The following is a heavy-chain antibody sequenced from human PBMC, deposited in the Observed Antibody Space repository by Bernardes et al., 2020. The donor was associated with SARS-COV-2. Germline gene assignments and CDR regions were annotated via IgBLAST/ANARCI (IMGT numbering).Heavy chain of an antibody. J-gene: IGHJ6*01. CDR2: IYYSGST. V-gene: IGHV4-59*08. D-gene: IGHD3-3*01. Sequence: SETLSLTCTVSGGSISSYYWSWIRQPPGKGLEWIWYIYYSGSTNSNPSLNSRVTISVDTSKNQFSLKLSSVTAADTAVYYCARQDTGAIFGVVITPAGMDVWGQGTTVTVSS. CDR1: GGSISSYY. CDR3: ARQDTGAIFGVVITPAGMDV.